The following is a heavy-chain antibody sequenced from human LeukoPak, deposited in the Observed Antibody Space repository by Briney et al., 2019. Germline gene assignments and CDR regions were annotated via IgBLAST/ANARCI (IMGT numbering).Heavy chain of an antibody. D-gene: IGHD6-6*01. CDR1: GGSISSYY. V-gene: IGHV4-4*09. CDR2: IYTSGST. CDR3: ASSSIAARPYYFDY. J-gene: IGHJ4*02. Sequence: SETLSLTCAVSGGSISSYYWSWIRQPPGKGLEWIGYIYTSGSTNYNPSLKSRVTISVDTSKNQFSLKLSSVTAADTAVYYCASSSIAARPYYFDYWGQGTLVTVSS.